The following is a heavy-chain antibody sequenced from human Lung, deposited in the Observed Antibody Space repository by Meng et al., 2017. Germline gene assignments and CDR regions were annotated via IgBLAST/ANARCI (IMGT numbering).Heavy chain of an antibody. V-gene: IGHV3-53*04. CDR1: GFSVSSNY. Sequence: EVQVGDVGGGLVQSGGSLRLSCAVSGFSVSSNYMTWVRQAPGKGLEWISIIYSGGTIYYADTVRGRFTISRHTSKNTLYHQMNNLGEEDTAMYYCARDRVAEADGRYFDLWGRGTLVTVSS. CDR3: ARDRVAEADGRYFDL. CDR2: IYSGGTI. D-gene: IGHD6-19*01. J-gene: IGHJ2*01.